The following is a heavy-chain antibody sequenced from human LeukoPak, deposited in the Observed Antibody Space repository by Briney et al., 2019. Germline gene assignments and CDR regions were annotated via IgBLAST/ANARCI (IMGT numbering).Heavy chain of an antibody. Sequence: PSETLSLTCTVSGGSISSDYWSWIRQPPGKGLEWIGYIYYSGSTNYNPSLKSRVTISVDTSKNQFSLKLSSVTAADTAVYYCARAFQGSSIAVGFDPWGQGTLVTVSS. CDR2: IYYSGST. D-gene: IGHD6-19*01. CDR3: ARAFQGSSIAVGFDP. J-gene: IGHJ5*02. CDR1: GGSISSDY. V-gene: IGHV4-59*01.